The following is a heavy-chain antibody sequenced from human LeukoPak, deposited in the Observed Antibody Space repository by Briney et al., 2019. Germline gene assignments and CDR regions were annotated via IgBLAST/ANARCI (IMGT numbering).Heavy chain of an antibody. V-gene: IGHV4-59*08. D-gene: IGHD1-26*01. CDR2: IYYSGST. CDR3: ARIIVGTTLDH. Sequence: SETLSLTCTVSGGSISSYYWSWIRQPPGKGLEWIGYIYYSGSTNYNPSLKNRVTISVDTSKNQFSLKLSSVTAADTAVYYCARIIVGTTLDHWGQGTLVTVSS. J-gene: IGHJ4*02. CDR1: GGSISSYY.